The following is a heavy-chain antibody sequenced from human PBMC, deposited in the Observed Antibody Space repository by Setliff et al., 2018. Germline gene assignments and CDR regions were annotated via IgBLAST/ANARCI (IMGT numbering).Heavy chain of an antibody. CDR2: ISAYNGDT. CDR3: ARDRRNIVVAVVNAAFDI. D-gene: IGHD2-15*01. CDR1: GYTFTGHY. V-gene: IGHV1-18*04. J-gene: IGHJ3*02. Sequence: ASVKVSCKASGYTFTGHYIHWVRQAPGQGLEWMGWISAYNGDTNYAQNLQGRVTMTTDTSTSTAYMELRSLRSDDTAVYYCARDRRNIVVAVVNAAFDIWGQGTMVTVSS.